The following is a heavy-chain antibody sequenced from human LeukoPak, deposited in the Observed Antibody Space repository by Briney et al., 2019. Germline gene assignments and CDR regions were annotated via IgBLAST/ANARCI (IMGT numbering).Heavy chain of an antibody. CDR3: AKDHADWNAYYFDY. D-gene: IGHD1-1*01. CDR1: GFTFSNYA. CDR2: LNNSGESI. J-gene: IGHJ4*02. V-gene: IGHV3-23*01. Sequence: PGGSLRLSCAASGFTFSNYAMSWVRQAPGKGLEWVSALNNSGESIYYADSVKGRFTMSRDNSKNTLYLQMNSLRAEDTALYYCAKDHADWNAYYFDYWGQGALVTVSS.